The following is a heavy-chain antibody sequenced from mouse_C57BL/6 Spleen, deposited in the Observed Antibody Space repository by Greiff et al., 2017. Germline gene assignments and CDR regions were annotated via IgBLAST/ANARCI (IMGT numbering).Heavy chain of an antibody. D-gene: IGHD4-1*01. J-gene: IGHJ2*01. V-gene: IGHV5-17*01. CDR3: ARYLGTGDYFDY. Sequence: EVKLMESGGGLVKPGGSLKLSCAASGFTFSDYGMHWVRQAPEKGLEWVAYISSGSSTIYYADTVKGRFTISRDNAKNTLFLQMTSLRSEDTAMYYCARYLGTGDYFDYWGQGTTLTVSS. CDR1: GFTFSDYG. CDR2: ISSGSSTI.